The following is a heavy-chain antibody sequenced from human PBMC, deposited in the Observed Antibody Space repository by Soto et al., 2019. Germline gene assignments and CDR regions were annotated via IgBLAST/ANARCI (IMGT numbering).Heavy chain of an antibody. CDR3: ARVYRGSGWPNHYYGMDV. J-gene: IGHJ6*02. CDR2: RKKGGGEK. Sequence: EVQLVESVGGLVQPGGSLRLSGVASGFTFSSYGMSWVRQAPGKGLEWVANRKKGGGEKYYVDSLKDRFTISRDNAKNALYVQMNSLRAENSAVYYCARVYRGSGWPNHYYGMDVWGQGTTVTVSS. V-gene: IGHV3-7*01. D-gene: IGHD6-19*01. CDR1: GFTFSSYG.